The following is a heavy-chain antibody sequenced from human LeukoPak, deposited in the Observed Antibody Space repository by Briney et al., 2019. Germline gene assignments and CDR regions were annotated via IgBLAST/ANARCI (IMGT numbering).Heavy chain of an antibody. CDR3: VRDDRGYSGYHFDY. J-gene: IGHJ4*02. V-gene: IGHV3-30*09. Sequence: GGSLRLSCAASGFTFSSYSMHWVRQAPGKGLEWVAFISNDGRNKNYADSVQGRFAISRDNSKNTLYLQMNSLRAEDTAVYYCVRDDRGYSGYHFDYWGQGTLVTVSS. CDR1: GFTFSSYS. CDR2: ISNDGRNK. D-gene: IGHD5-12*01.